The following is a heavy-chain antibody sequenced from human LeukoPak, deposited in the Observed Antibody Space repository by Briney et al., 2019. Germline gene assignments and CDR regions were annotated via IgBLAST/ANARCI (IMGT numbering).Heavy chain of an antibody. CDR3: AKEGKDQLPKVGPGRSPSGPLDY. J-gene: IGHJ4*02. V-gene: IGHV3-23*01. Sequence: GGSLRLSCAASGFTFSSYAMSWVRQAPGKGLEWLSAISGSGGSTYYADSVKGRFTISRDNSKNTLYLQMNSLRAEDTAVYYCAKEGKDQLPKVGPGRSPSGPLDYWGQGTLVTVSS. CDR1: GFTFSSYA. D-gene: IGHD2-2*01. CDR2: ISGSGGST.